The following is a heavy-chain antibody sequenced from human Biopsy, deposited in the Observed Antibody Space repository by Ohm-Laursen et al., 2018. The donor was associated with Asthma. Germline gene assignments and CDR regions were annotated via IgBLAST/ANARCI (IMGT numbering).Heavy chain of an antibody. D-gene: IGHD4-17*01. CDR2: IYYSGST. Sequence: SETLSLTCTVSGVSISSDYWSWIRQPPGKGLERIGHIYYSGSTNYQPPLKSRVTISVDTSKNQFSLKLSSVTAADTAVYYCASKPDYGDSTFNYWGQGTLVTVSS. V-gene: IGHV4-59*08. J-gene: IGHJ4*02. CDR1: GVSISSDY. CDR3: ASKPDYGDSTFNY.